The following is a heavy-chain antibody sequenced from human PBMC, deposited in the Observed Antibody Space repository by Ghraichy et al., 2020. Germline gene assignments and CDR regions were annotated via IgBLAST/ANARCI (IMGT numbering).Heavy chain of an antibody. V-gene: IGHV1-58*01. CDR1: GFSFSNSV. D-gene: IGHD3/OR15-3a*01. J-gene: IGHJ4*02. CDR3: AATPHDFWTGYYGFYFDY. Sequence: SVKVSCEASGFSFSNSVVQWVRQARGQRLERVGWIVVGSGNTNYAQGFQGRVTISRDESTSTAYMDLSSLRSDDTAVYYCAATPHDFWTGYYGFYFDYWGQGTLLPVSS. CDR2: IVVGSGNT.